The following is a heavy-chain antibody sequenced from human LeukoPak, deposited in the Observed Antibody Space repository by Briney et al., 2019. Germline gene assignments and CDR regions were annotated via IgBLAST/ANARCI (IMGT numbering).Heavy chain of an antibody. J-gene: IGHJ4*02. CDR2: INSDGSST. V-gene: IGHV3-74*01. CDR3: ARGGDSSGYYDY. D-gene: IGHD3-22*01. CDR1: GFTFSSYW. Sequence: GGSLRLSCAASGFTFSSYWMHWVRQAPGKGLVWVSRINSDGSSTSYADSVKGRFTISRDNAKSTLYLQMNSLRAEDTAVYYCARGGDSSGYYDYWGQGTLVTVSS.